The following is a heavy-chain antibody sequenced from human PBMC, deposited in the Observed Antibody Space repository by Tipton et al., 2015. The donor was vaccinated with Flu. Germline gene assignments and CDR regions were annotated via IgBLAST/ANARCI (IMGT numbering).Heavy chain of an antibody. V-gene: IGHV3-33*06. J-gene: IGHJ4*02. CDR3: VKDYHSHSSVYLDY. CDR1: GFTFSSYA. CDR2: IWFDGSNR. Sequence: SLRLSCAASGFTFSSYAMHWVRQAPDKGLEWVAIIWFDGSNRYHADSVRGRVTISRDNSKNTLYLQMNSLRAEDTAVYYCVKDYHSHSSVYLDYWGQGALVTVSS. D-gene: IGHD6-19*01.